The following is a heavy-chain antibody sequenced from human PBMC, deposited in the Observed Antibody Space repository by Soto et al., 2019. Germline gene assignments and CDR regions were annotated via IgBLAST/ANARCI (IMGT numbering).Heavy chain of an antibody. V-gene: IGHV3-21*01. CDR2: ISSSSRKI. CDR3: ATEADGGNWAGFEP. J-gene: IGHJ5*02. D-gene: IGHD2-15*01. CDR1: GFTFSRDR. Sequence: GGYLRLCCAAHGFTFSRDRMTWVRQAPGKGLEWVSSISSSSRKIYYADSVKGRVAISRDNAKNVVYLQIYSLRVEDTAVYYCATEADGGNWAGFEPLGQGT.